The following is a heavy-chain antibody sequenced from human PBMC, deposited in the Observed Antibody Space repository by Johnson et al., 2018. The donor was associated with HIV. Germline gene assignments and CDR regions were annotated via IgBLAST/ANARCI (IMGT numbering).Heavy chain of an antibody. J-gene: IGHJ3*02. D-gene: IGHD3-10*01. CDR1: GFTFSSYW. V-gene: IGHV3-7*01. Sequence: VQLVESGGGLVQPGGSLRLSCAASGFTFSSYWMSWVRQAPGKGLEWVANIKQDGSEKYYADSLKGRFTISRDNSKNTWYLQMNSLRGDDTAVYYCAKDPTDFGADWAFDIWGQGTMVTVSS. CDR2: IKQDGSEK. CDR3: AKDPTDFGADWAFDI.